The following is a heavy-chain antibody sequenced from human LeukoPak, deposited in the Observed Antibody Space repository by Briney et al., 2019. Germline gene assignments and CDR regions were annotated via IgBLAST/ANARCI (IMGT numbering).Heavy chain of an antibody. D-gene: IGHD1-26*01. J-gene: IGHJ4*02. CDR1: GFTFEESE. V-gene: IGHV3-48*03. CDR2: ISSRSSTM. CDR3: VRERRGTAYIFDF. Sequence: GGSLRLSCVASGFTFEESEMHWVRQAPGEGLEWISYISSRSSTMHYADSVRGRFTVSRDNSKNSLYLQMNSLRAADTAIYYCVRERRGTAYIFDFWGPGALVTVSS.